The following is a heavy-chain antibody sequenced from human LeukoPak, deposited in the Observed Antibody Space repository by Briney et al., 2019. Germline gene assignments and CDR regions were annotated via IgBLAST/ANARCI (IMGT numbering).Heavy chain of an antibody. V-gene: IGHV4-59*01. J-gene: IGHJ4*02. Sequence: SETLSLTCTVSGGSISSYYWSWIRQPPGKGLGWIGYIYYSRSTNYNPSLKSRVTVSVDTSKNQFSLKLSSVTAADTAVYYCARAGRRYSPTWDYWGQGTLLTVSS. CDR2: IYYSRST. D-gene: IGHD5-18*01. CDR1: GGSISSYY. CDR3: ARAGRRYSPTWDY.